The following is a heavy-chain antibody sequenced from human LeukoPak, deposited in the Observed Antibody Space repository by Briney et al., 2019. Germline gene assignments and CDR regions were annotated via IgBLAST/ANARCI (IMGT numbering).Heavy chain of an antibody. CDR3: TTLFPVV. D-gene: IGHD2/OR15-2a*01. V-gene: IGHV3-49*04. CDR1: GFTFVDYT. Sequence: GRSLRLSCSASGFTFVDYTMTWVRQAPGKGLEWVGFIRNKAYGETTEYAASVKGRFTISRDDSKNTLYLQMNSLKTEDTAVYYCTTLFPVVWGQGTLVTVSS. J-gene: IGHJ4*02. CDR2: IRNKAYGETT.